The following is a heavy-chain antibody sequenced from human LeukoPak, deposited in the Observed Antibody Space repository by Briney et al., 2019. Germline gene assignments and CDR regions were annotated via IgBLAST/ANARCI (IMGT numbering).Heavy chain of an antibody. CDR1: GGSISSGDYY. CDR2: IYYNGNT. V-gene: IGHV4-31*03. D-gene: IGHD1-1*01. J-gene: IGHJ3*02. CDR3: ARTTSRDVFDI. Sequence: PSQTLSLTCTVSGGSISSGDYYWNWIRQHPGKGLEWIGYIYYNGNTYYNPSLKSRVTISVDTSKNHFSLRLTSVTAADTAVYYCARTTSRDVFDIWGQGTTVTVFS.